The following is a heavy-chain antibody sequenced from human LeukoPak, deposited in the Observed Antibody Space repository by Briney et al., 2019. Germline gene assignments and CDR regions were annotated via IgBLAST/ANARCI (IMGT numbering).Heavy chain of an antibody. V-gene: IGHV4-34*01. J-gene: IGHJ6*03. D-gene: IGHD2-2*01. Sequence: SETLSLTCAVYGGSFSGYYWSWIRQPPGKGLEWIGEINHSGSTNYNPSLKSRVTISVDTSKNQFSLKLSSVTAADTAVYYCARVCLGYCSSTSCYGYYYYTDVCGKGTTVTVSS. CDR3: ARVCLGYCSSTSCYGYYYYTDV. CDR1: GGSFSGYY. CDR2: INHSGST.